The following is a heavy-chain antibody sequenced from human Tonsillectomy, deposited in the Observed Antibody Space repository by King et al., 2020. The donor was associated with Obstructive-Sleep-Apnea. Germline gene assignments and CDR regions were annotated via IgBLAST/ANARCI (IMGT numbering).Heavy chain of an antibody. D-gene: IGHD3-9*01. CDR2: ISGSGGST. CDR1: GFTFSSYA. V-gene: IGHV3-23*04. Sequence: VQLVESGGGLVQPGGSLRLSCAASGFTFSSYAMSWVRQAPGKGLEWVSGISGSGGSTFYADSVKGRFTISRDNSKNTLYLQMNSLRAEDTAVYYCAKPRQAWGYFYWVTDAFDIWGQGTMLTVSS. CDR3: AKPRQAWGYFYWVTDAFDI. J-gene: IGHJ3*02.